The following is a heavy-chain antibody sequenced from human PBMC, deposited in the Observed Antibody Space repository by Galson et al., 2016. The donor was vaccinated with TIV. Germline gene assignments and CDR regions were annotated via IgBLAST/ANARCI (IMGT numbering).Heavy chain of an antibody. CDR1: GFSFSNFG. Sequence: SLRLSCAVSGFSFSNFGMNWVRQAPGKGLEWVSGISGSGTHTYFADSVKGRFTISRDNSKYIVFLQMNSLRADDTAKYYCAKVISSGSYSHGDAFDIWGQGTMATVSS. D-gene: IGHD3-10*01. V-gene: IGHV3-23*01. CDR2: ISGSGTHT. J-gene: IGHJ3*02. CDR3: AKVISSGSYSHGDAFDI.